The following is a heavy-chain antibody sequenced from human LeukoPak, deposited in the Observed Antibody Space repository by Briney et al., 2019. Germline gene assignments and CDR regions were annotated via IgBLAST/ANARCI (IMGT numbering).Heavy chain of an antibody. Sequence: GGSLRLSCAASGFTFSSYAMSWVRQAPGKGLEWVSAISSDNTYYADSVKGRFTISRDNSKSTLYLQMNSLRAEDTAIYYCAKDTGSGSYYPLYFDYWGQGTLVTVSS. CDR3: AKDTGSGSYYPLYFDY. J-gene: IGHJ4*02. V-gene: IGHV3-23*01. CDR1: GFTFSSYA. D-gene: IGHD3-10*01. CDR2: ISSDNT.